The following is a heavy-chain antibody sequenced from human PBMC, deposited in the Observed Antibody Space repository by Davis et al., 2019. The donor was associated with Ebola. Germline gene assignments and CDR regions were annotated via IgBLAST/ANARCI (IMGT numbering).Heavy chain of an antibody. J-gene: IGHJ3*02. CDR3: ARPWYSGTYYDAYDI. V-gene: IGHV4-39*01. CDR1: GGSVSSGSYY. D-gene: IGHD1-26*01. CDR2: FSYGDNTY. Sequence: MPSETLSLTCTVSGGSVSSGSYYWSWIRQPPGKGLEWVGSFSYGDNTYYYNPSLRSRVTISVDTSRNQFSLKLSSATAADTAVYYCARPWYSGTYYDAYDIWGQGTMVAVSS.